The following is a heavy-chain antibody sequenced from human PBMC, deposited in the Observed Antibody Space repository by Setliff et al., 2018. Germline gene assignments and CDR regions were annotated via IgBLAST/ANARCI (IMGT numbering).Heavy chain of an antibody. V-gene: IGHV3-33*08. J-gene: IGHJ4*02. CDR1: GFTFSTYR. Sequence: PGGSLRLSCAASGFTFSTYRMHWVRQAPGKGLEWVAVIWDDGGNKYHADSVKGRFTISRDNSKNTLYLQMNSLRAEDTAVYYCARVASGWWWFDYWGQGTLVTVSS. D-gene: IGHD6-19*01. CDR3: ARVASGWWWFDY. CDR2: IWDDGGNK.